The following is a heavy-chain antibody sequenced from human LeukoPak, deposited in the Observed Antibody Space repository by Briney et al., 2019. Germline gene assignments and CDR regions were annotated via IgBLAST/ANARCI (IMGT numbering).Heavy chain of an antibody. D-gene: IGHD4-17*01. CDR3: ARAMTTVTSYYFDY. Sequence: PGGSLRLSCAASGFTFSSCSMNWVRQAPGKGLEWVSSISSSSYIYYADSVKGRFTISRDNAKNSLYLQMNSLRAEDTAVYYCARAMTTVTSYYFDYWGQGTLVTVSS. J-gene: IGHJ4*02. CDR2: ISSSSYI. CDR1: GFTFSSCS. V-gene: IGHV3-21*01.